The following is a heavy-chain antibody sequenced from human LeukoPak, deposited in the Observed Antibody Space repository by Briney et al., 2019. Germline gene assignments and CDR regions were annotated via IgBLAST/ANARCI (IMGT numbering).Heavy chain of an antibody. V-gene: IGHV3-23*01. CDR1: GYSISSGYY. CDR3: AKGRTQWLATFDY. CDR2: ISGSGGST. Sequence: ETLSLTCTVSGYSISSGYYWGWIRQARGKVLEWVSAISGSGGSTYYADSVKGRFSISRDNSKNTLYLQMNSLRAEDTAVYYCAKGRTQWLATFDYWGQGTLVTVSS. D-gene: IGHD6-19*01. J-gene: IGHJ4*02.